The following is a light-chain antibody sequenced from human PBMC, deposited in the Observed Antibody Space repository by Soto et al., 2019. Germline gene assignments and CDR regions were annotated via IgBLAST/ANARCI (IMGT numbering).Light chain of an antibody. CDR3: QQYNNWPRT. CDR1: QSVSSD. J-gene: IGKJ1*01. V-gene: IGKV3-15*01. CDR2: GAS. Sequence: IVVTQSTATLSVSPGERAILSCRASQSVSSDLAWYHQKPGQAPRLLIYGASTRATGIPARFSGSGSGTEFTLTINSLQSEDFAVYYCQQYNNWPRTFGQGTNVEIK.